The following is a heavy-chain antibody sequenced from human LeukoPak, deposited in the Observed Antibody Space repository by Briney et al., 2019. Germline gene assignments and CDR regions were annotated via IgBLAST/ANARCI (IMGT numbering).Heavy chain of an antibody. Sequence: PGGSLRLSCAASGFTFSSYTMNWVRQAPGKGLEWVSSISSTGTYIYYTDSVKGRFTISRDIANSLLYLQMNSLRADDTAVYYCARDLDYGTGFDYWGQGTLVTVSS. CDR2: ISSTGTYI. V-gene: IGHV3-21*01. CDR3: ARDLDYGTGFDY. J-gene: IGHJ4*02. CDR1: GFTFSSYT. D-gene: IGHD4-17*01.